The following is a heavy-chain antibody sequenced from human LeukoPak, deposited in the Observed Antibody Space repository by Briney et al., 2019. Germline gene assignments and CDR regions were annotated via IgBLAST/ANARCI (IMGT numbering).Heavy chain of an antibody. CDR2: ISYDGSNK. Sequence: PGRSLRLSCAASGFTFSSYAMHWVRQAPGKGLEWVAVISYDGSNKYYADSVKGRFTISRDNSKNTLYLQMNSLRAEDTAVYYCARASYDILTGLYYFDYWGQGTLVTVSP. CDR1: GFTFSSYA. V-gene: IGHV3-30*04. J-gene: IGHJ4*02. D-gene: IGHD3-9*01. CDR3: ARASYDILTGLYYFDY.